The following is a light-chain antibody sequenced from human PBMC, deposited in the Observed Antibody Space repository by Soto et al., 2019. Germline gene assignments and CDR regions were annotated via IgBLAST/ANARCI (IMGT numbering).Light chain of an antibody. Sequence: DIQMTQSPSTLSGSVGDRVTITCLASQTISSWLAWYQQKPGKAPKLLIYKASTLKSGVPSRFSGSGSGTEFTLTISSLQPDDFATYYCQHYNSYSEAFVQGTKLDIK. CDR2: KAS. CDR3: QHYNSYSEA. J-gene: IGKJ1*01. V-gene: IGKV1-5*03. CDR1: QTISSW.